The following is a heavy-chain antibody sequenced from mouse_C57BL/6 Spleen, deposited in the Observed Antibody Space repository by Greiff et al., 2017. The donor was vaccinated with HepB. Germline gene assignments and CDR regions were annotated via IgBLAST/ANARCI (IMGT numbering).Heavy chain of an antibody. CDR2: ISSGGDYI. V-gene: IGHV5-9-1*02. Sequence: EVQGVESGEGLVKPGGSLKLSCAASGFTFSSYAMSWVRQTPEKRLEWVAYISSGGDYIYYADTVKGRFTISRDNARNTLYLQMSSLKSEDTAMYYCTRGIYYDYDGGYFDVWGTGTTVTVSS. J-gene: IGHJ1*03. D-gene: IGHD2-4*01. CDR1: GFTFSSYA. CDR3: TRGIYYDYDGGYFDV.